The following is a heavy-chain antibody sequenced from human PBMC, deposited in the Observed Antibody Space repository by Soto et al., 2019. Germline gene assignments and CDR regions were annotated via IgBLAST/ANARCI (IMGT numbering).Heavy chain of an antibody. CDR1: GFTDSSNY. V-gene: IGHV3-66*01. Sequence: EVQLVESGGGLVQPGGSLRLSCAASGFTDSSNYMSWVRQAPGKGLEWVSVIYSGGSTYYADSVKGRFTISRDNSKNTLYLQMNSLRAEDTAVYYCARDTPTTVNGYYGMDVWGQGTTVTVSS. J-gene: IGHJ6*02. D-gene: IGHD4-4*01. CDR3: ARDTPTTVNGYYGMDV. CDR2: IYSGGST.